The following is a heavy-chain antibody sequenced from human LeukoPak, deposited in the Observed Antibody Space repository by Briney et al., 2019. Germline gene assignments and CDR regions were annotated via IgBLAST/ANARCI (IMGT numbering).Heavy chain of an antibody. J-gene: IGHJ4*02. CDR3: ASITLAVAARGVFDY. CDR2: IYYSGST. V-gene: IGHV4-30-4*01. Sequence: SETLSLTCTVSGGSIRSGDHYWSWIRQPPGKGLEWIGHIYYSGSTYYNPSLKSRVSIAVDTSTNQFSLKLSSVTAADTAVYYCASITLAVAARGVFDYWGQGTLVTVSS. D-gene: IGHD6-19*01. CDR1: GGSIRSGDHY.